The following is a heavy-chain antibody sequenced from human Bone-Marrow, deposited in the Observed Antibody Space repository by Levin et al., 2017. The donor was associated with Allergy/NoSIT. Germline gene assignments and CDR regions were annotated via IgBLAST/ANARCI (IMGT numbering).Heavy chain of an antibody. Sequence: SETLSLTCAISGASVSSSNAAWNWISQSPSRGLEWLGRTFYRSTWYNDYAVSVKSRITINPDTSKNQFSLQLNSVTPEDTAVYYCAREGTMIRGIKNWFDTWGQGTLVTVSS. CDR1: GASVSSSNAA. CDR3: AREGTMIRGIKNWFDT. D-gene: IGHD3-10*01. J-gene: IGHJ5*02. CDR2: TFYRSTWYN. V-gene: IGHV6-1*01.